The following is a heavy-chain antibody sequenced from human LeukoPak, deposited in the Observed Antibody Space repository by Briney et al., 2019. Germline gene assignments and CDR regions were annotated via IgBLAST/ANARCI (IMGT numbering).Heavy chain of an antibody. CDR2: IYYSGST. CDR1: GYSITSGYY. D-gene: IGHD6-6*01. Sequence: SETLSLTCTVSGYSITSGYYWGWIRQPPGKGLEWIGSIYYSGSTYYSPSLKSRVTVSVDRSKNQFSLKLSSVTAADTAVYYCARSDSSSSYYFDYWGQGTLVTVSS. J-gene: IGHJ4*02. CDR3: ARSDSSSSYYFDY. V-gene: IGHV4-38-2*02.